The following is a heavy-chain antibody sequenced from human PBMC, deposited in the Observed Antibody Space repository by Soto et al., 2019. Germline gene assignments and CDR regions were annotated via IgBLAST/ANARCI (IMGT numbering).Heavy chain of an antibody. J-gene: IGHJ6*02. V-gene: IGHV3-30*18. CDR2: ISYDGSNK. CDR3: AKDLGTHDPEVHNWNYGGYYYYYGMDV. CDR1: GFTFSSYG. Sequence: GGSLRLSCAASGFTFSSYGMHWVRQAPGKGLEWVAVISYDGSNKYYADSVKGRFTISRDNSKNTLYLQMNSLRAEDTAVYYCAKDLGTHDPEVHNWNYGGYYYYYGMDVWGQGTTVTVSS. D-gene: IGHD1-7*01.